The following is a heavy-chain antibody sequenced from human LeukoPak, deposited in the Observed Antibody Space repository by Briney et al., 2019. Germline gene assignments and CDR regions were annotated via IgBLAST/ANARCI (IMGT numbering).Heavy chain of an antibody. CDR1: GITFSNYA. Sequence: GGSLRLSCAASGITFSNYAMHWVRQAPGKGLEWVSYISGGSSFTYYVDSVKGRFTISRDNAKNSLYLQMNSLRAEDTAVYYCARDLGYSSGPNYWGQGTRVTVSS. D-gene: IGHD6-19*01. J-gene: IGHJ4*02. CDR2: ISGGSSFT. V-gene: IGHV3-21*01. CDR3: ARDLGYSSGPNY.